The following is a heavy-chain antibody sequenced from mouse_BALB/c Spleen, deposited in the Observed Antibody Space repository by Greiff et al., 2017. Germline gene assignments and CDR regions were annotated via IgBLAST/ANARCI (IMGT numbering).Heavy chain of an antibody. Sequence: VQLKESGAELVRPGASVKLSCTASGFNIKDYYMHWVKQRPEQGLEWIGWIDPENGDTEYAPKFQGKATMTADTSSNTAYLQLSSLTSEDTAVYYCKDDHYAMDYWGQGTSVTVSS. CDR3: KDDHYAMDY. V-gene: IGHV14-4*02. CDR1: GFNIKDYY. D-gene: IGHD2-12*01. J-gene: IGHJ4*01. CDR2: IDPENGDT.